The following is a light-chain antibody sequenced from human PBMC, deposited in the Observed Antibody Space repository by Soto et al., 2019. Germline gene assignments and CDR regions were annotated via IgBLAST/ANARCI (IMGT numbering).Light chain of an antibody. Sequence: DIQMTQSPSTLSASVGDRVTITCRASQSISSWLAWYQLKPGKAPKLLIYRASTLQSGVPSRFGGSGSGTEFTLTISSLQPDYFAAYYCQHDNSYPLTFGGGTKVEIK. CDR1: QSISSW. CDR3: QHDNSYPLT. V-gene: IGKV1-5*03. J-gene: IGKJ4*01. CDR2: RAS.